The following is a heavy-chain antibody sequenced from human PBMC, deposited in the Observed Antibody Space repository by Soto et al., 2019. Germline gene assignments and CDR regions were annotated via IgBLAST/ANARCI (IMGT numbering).Heavy chain of an antibody. CDR2: INSDGSST. CDR1: GFIFSRYW. J-gene: IGHJ3*02. CDR3: VRDACSGWYRNAFAI. V-gene: IGHV3-74*01. Sequence: GGSLRLSCAASGFIFSRYWMHWFRQAPGKGMVWVSRINSDGSSTSYADSVKGRFTISRDNAKNTLYLQINSLRAEDTAVYYCVRDACSGWYRNAFAIWGQGTMVTVSS. D-gene: IGHD6-19*01.